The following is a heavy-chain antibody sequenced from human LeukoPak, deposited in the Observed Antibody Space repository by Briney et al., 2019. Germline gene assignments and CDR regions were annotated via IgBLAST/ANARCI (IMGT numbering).Heavy chain of an antibody. CDR1: GFSVTPYY. D-gene: IGHD2-2*01. CDR2: FLSDTSDI. J-gene: IGHJ6*02. Sequence: PGGSLRLSCAASGFSVTPYYMSWIRQAPGKGLEWVSYFLSDTSDIFYADSVRGRFTVSKDNAKNSVVLQMNSLRVEDTAVYYCAREDCSSTSCKENLYYYYYGMDVWGQGTTVTVSS. CDR3: AREDCSSTSCKENLYYYYYGMDV. V-gene: IGHV3-11*01.